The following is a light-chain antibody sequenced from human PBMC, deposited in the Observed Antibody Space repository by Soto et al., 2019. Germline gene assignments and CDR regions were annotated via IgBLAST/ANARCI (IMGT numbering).Light chain of an antibody. Sequence: SVLTQPRSVPGSPGQSVTISCTGTSSDVGGYNYASWYQQHPGKAPKLMIYDVTTRPSGVPDRFPGSKSGNTASLTISRLQTVDEADYYCSSHAGSSGVFGTGTKVTVL. J-gene: IGLJ1*01. CDR1: SSDVGGYNY. CDR3: SSHAGSSGV. CDR2: DVT. V-gene: IGLV2-11*01.